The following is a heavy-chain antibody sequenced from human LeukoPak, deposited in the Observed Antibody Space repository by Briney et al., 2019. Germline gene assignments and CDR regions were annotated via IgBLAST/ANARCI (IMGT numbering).Heavy chain of an antibody. J-gene: IGHJ4*02. Sequence: GGSLRLSCAASGFTFSSYWMSWVRRAPGKGLEWLANIKEDGSDKYYVDSVKGRSTISRDNAKNSLYLQMNNLRVEDTAVYYCARAGYTSGYDYWGQGTLVTVSS. CDR3: ARAGYTSGYDY. D-gene: IGHD6-19*01. V-gene: IGHV3-7*01. CDR2: IKEDGSDK. CDR1: GFTFSSYW.